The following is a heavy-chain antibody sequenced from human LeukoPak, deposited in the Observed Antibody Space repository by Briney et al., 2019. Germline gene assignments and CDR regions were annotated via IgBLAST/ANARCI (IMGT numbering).Heavy chain of an antibody. CDR3: ARTYYYGSGSWNRYYFDY. CDR2: IWYDGSNK. J-gene: IGHJ4*02. CDR1: GFTFSSYG. Sequence: GGSLRLSCAASGFTFSSYGMHWVRQAPGKGLEWVAVIWYDGSNKYYADSVKGRFTISRDNSKHTLYPQMNSLRAEDTAVYYCARTYYYGSGSWNRYYFDYWGQGTLVTVSS. V-gene: IGHV3-33*01. D-gene: IGHD3-10*01.